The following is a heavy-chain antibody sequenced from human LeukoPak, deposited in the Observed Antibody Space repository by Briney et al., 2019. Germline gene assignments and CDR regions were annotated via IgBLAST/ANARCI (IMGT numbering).Heavy chain of an antibody. CDR1: GFTFSSYG. CDR2: ISYDGSNK. CDR3: AKDQSAYYYDSSGYYRGPFDY. D-gene: IGHD3-22*01. V-gene: IGHV3-30*18. J-gene: IGHJ4*02. Sequence: GGSLRLSCAASGFTFSSYGMHWVRQAPGKGLEWVAVISYDGSNKYCADSVKGRFTISRDNSKNTLYLQMNSLRAEDTAVYYCAKDQSAYYYDSSGYYRGPFDYWGQGTLVTVSS.